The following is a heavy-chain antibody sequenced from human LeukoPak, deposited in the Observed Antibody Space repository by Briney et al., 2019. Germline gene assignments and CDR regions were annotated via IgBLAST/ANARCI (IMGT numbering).Heavy chain of an antibody. Sequence: ASVKVSCKASGYTFTGYYMHWVRQAPGQGLEWMGWINPNRGGTNYAQKFQGRVTMTRDTSISTAYLELSRLRSDDTAVYYCARGMKEWELLRGGTAFDIWGQGTMVTVSS. V-gene: IGHV1-2*02. J-gene: IGHJ3*02. CDR3: ARGMKEWELLRGGTAFDI. D-gene: IGHD1-26*01. CDR2: INPNRGGT. CDR1: GYTFTGYY.